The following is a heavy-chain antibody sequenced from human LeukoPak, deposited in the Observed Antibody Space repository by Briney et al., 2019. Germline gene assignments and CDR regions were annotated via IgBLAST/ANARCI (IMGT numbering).Heavy chain of an antibody. D-gene: IGHD3-3*01. CDR1: GFTVSSNY. J-gene: IGHJ3*02. CDR3: ARLRFLEWFDAFDI. Sequence: GGSLRLSCAASGFTVSSNYMNWVRQAPGKGLEWVSVIYTGGSTYYADSVKGRFTISRDNSKNTLYLQMNSLSAEDTAVYYCARLRFLEWFDAFDIWGQGTLVTVSS. V-gene: IGHV3-66*01. CDR2: IYTGGST.